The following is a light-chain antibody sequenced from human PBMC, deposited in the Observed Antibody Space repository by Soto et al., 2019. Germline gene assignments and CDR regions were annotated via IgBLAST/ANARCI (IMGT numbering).Light chain of an antibody. CDR2: AAS. Sequence: EIVLTQSPGTLSLSPGERATLSCRASQSLSTNSLAWYQQKPGQTPRLLIYAASTRDTDIPDRFNGSGPGTDFALTLSRLEPEAFGLYYCQQYDASPLTFGPGTKVDI. CDR1: QSLSTNS. CDR3: QQYDASPLT. V-gene: IGKV3-20*01. J-gene: IGKJ3*01.